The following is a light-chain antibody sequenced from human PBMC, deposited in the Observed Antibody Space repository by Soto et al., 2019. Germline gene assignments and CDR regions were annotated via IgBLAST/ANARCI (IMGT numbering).Light chain of an antibody. J-gene: IGKJ1*01. CDR1: QSVSSSY. Sequence: ETVLTQSPGTLSLSPGERAALSCRASQSVSSSYLAWYQQKPGQAPRLLIYGASSRATGIPDRFSGSGSGTDFTLTISRLEPEDLAVYYCQQCGSSPLTFGQGTKVEIK. V-gene: IGKV3-20*01. CDR2: GAS. CDR3: QQCGSSPLT.